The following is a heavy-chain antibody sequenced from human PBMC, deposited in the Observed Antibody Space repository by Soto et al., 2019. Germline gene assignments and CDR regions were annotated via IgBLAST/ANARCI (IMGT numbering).Heavy chain of an antibody. Sequence: EVQLVESGGGLVKPGGSLRLSCAASGFTFSNAWMNWVRQAPGKGLEWVCRIKSKTDGGTTDYAAPVKGRFTITRDDSKNTLYLQMNSLKTEDTAVYYCTTDGVRYSRRCDYWGQGTLVTVSS. D-gene: IGHD6-13*01. CDR2: IKSKTDGGTT. V-gene: IGHV3-15*07. CDR3: TTDGVRYSRRCDY. CDR1: GFTFSNAW. J-gene: IGHJ4*02.